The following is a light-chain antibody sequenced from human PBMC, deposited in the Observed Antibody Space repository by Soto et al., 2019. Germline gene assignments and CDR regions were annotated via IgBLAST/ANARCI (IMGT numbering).Light chain of an antibody. CDR1: SSNIGSNT. CDR3: AGWDDTLNGWV. CDR2: SNS. V-gene: IGLV1-44*01. Sequence: QSVLTQPPSASGTPGQRVTISCSGSSSNIGSNTINWYQQLPGTAPKVLIFSNSNRPSGVPGRFSGSKSGTSASLAISGLQSEDEADYYCAGWDDTLNGWVFGGGTKLTVL. J-gene: IGLJ3*02.